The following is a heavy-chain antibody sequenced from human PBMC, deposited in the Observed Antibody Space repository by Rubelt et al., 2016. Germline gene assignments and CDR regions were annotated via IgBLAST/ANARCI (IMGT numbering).Heavy chain of an antibody. Sequence: QVQLQQWGAGLLKPSETLSLTCAVYGGSFSGYYWSWIRQPPGKGLEWIGEINHSGSTNYNPVLKRRVTKSVDTSKNQFSRKLSAVTAADTAVYYCARDLRLHQGVVPAPWGQGTLVTVSS. CDR1: GGSFSGYY. CDR3: ARDLRLHQGVVPAP. CDR2: INHSGST. D-gene: IGHD2-2*01. V-gene: IGHV4-34*01. J-gene: IGHJ5*02.